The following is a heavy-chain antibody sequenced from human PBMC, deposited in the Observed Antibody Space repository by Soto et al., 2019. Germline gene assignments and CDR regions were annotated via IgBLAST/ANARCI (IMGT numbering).Heavy chain of an antibody. J-gene: IGHJ6*02. V-gene: IGHV2-5*02. CDR3: IQSRCGGDCLQSYASHYYYGMDV. CDR2: IYWDDDK. Sequence: QITLKESGPTLVKPTQTLTLTCTFSGFSLSTSGVGVGWIRQPPGKALEWLALIYWDDDKRYSPSLRSRLTSNKDTYKNQVVLTRTNMDPVDTATYYCIQSRCGGDCLQSYASHYYYGMDVWGQGTTVTVSS. D-gene: IGHD2-21*02. CDR1: GFSLSTSGVG.